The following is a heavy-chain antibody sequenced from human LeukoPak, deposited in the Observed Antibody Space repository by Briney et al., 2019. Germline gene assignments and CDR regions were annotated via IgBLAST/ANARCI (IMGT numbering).Heavy chain of an antibody. D-gene: IGHD3-10*01. V-gene: IGHV3-21*01. CDR3: ARDSYGGAFDI. CDR1: GFTFSSYS. CDR2: ISSSSSYI. J-gene: IGHJ3*02. Sequence: GGSLRLSXAASGFTFSSYSMNWVRQAPGKGLEWVSSISSSSSYIYYADSVKGRFTISRDNAKNSLYLQMNSLRAEDTAVYYCARDSYGGAFDIWGQGTMVTVSS.